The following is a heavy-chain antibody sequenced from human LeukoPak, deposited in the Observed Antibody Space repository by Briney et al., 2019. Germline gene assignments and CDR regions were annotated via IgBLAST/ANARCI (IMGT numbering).Heavy chain of an antibody. D-gene: IGHD3-3*01. CDR1: GYTFTGYY. CDR2: INPNSGGT. CDR3: ARGLLIRSYYYYGMDV. J-gene: IGHJ6*02. V-gene: IGHV1-2*04. Sequence: ASVKVSCKASGYTFTGYYMHWVRQAPGQGLEWMGWINPNSGGTNYAQKSQGWVTMTRDTSISTAYMELSRLRSDDTAVYYCARGLLIRSYYYYGMDVWGQGTTVTVSS.